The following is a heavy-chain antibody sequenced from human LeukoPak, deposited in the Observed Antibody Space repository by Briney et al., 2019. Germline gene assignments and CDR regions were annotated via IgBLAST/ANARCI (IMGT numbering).Heavy chain of an antibody. CDR2: INHSGST. CDR3: ARQMEASGSYYGGLDY. V-gene: IGHV4-34*01. J-gene: IGHJ4*02. Sequence: SETLSLTCTVSGGSISSYYWSWIRQPPGKGLEWIGEINHSGSTNYNPSLKSRVTISVDTSKNQFSLKLSSVTAADTAVYYCARQMEASGSYYGGLDYWGQGTLVTVSS. CDR1: GGSISSYY. D-gene: IGHD1-26*01.